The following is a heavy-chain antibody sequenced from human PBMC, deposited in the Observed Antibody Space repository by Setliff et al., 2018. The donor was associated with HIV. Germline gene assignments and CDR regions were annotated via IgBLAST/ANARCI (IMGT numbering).Heavy chain of an antibody. V-gene: IGHV1-2*02. Sequence: GASVKVSCKASGYTFSNYDINWVRQATGQGLEWMGWISVYNGHTNYAQKFQGRVTMTRDTSISTVYMELSRLISDDTAVYYCVRDRTHQNWGSRGYYYMDVWGKGTTVTVSS. CDR1: GYTFSNYD. J-gene: IGHJ6*03. D-gene: IGHD7-27*01. CDR3: VRDRTHQNWGSRGYYYMDV. CDR2: ISVYNGHT.